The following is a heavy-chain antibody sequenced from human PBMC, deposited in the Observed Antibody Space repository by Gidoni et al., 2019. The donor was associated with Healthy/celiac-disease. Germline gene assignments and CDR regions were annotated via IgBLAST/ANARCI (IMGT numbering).Heavy chain of an antibody. J-gene: IGHJ4*02. V-gene: IGHV3-13*01. CDR3: ARGGLHAGYHFDY. CDR2: IGTAGDT. CDR1: GLPFSSYD. D-gene: IGHD4-4*01. Sequence: EVQLVESGGGLVQPGGTLRLSCAASGLPFSSYDMHWVRQATGKGLEWVSAIGTAGDTYYPGSVKGRFTISRENAKNSLYLQMNSLRAGDTAVYYCARGGLHAGYHFDYWGQGTLVTVSS.